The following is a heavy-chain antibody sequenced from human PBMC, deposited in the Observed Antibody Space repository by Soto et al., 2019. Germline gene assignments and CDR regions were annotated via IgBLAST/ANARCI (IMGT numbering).Heavy chain of an antibody. CDR2: IIPVFGTP. Sequence: QVQLVQSGAEVKKPGSSVKVSCKASGGSLSNYGISWVRQAPGQGLEWMGAIIPVFGTPNYAQKFQDRVTITADESTTTVYMEVRSLTSEDTAVYYCASGDATKIVVTTYYAMDVWGHGTTVTVSS. D-gene: IGHD3-22*01. J-gene: IGHJ6*02. CDR3: ASGDATKIVVTTYYAMDV. V-gene: IGHV1-69*12. CDR1: GGSLSNYG.